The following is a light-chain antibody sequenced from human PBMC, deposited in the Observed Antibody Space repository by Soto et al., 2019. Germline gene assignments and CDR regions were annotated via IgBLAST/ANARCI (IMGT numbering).Light chain of an antibody. V-gene: IGKV3-11*01. CDR3: QQGGNWPLT. CDR1: QSVYTY. J-gene: IGKJ5*01. Sequence: EIVLTQSPATLSMSPGERATLSCRASQSVYTYLAWYQQKPGQAPRLLIYDASNRATGIPARFSGSGSGTDFTLTIGSLEPEDFAIYYCQQGGNWPLTFGQGTRLEIK. CDR2: DAS.